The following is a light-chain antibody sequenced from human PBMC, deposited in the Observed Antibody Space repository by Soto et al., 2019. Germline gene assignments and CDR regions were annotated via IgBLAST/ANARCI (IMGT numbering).Light chain of an antibody. CDR2: GNI. J-gene: IGLJ1*01. V-gene: IGLV1-40*01. CDR3: QSYDSTLSARYV. Sequence: QSVLTQPPSVSGAPGQRVTISCTGSSSNIGAGYDVHWYQQRPGTAPKLLIFGNINRPSGVPDRFSGSKSGTSASLAITGLQAEDEGDYGCQSYDSTLSARYVFGTGTKLTVL. CDR1: SSNIGAGYD.